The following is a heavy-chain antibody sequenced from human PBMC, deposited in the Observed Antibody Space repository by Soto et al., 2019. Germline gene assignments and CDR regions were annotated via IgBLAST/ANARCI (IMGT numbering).Heavy chain of an antibody. CDR2: IRQDGSED. CDR3: AGGSGWLIDH. Sequence: EVHLLESGGGVVQRGGSLRLSCAASGFTFSNFWMNWVRQAPGRGLEWLAIIRQDGSEDLYVDSLKDRFTISRDNAKNSLYLQINSLRAEDTAVYYCAGGSGWLIDHWGQGTLVTVSS. V-gene: IGHV3-7*04. D-gene: IGHD3-10*01. J-gene: IGHJ4*02. CDR1: GFTFSNFW.